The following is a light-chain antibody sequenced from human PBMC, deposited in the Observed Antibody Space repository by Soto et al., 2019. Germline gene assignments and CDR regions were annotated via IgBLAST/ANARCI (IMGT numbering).Light chain of an antibody. CDR3: TVYTRTSTYI. Sequence: QSVLTPLASVSGSPGQSISISCPGTRSDVGGYNYVSWSQKTPGTAPKIMIDDVSNRPSVVPDRFSGSRSGNTASLTISGLQPEDEGDYDCTVYTRTSTYIFGAGTKVTVL. CDR1: RSDVGGYNY. J-gene: IGLJ1*01. CDR2: DVS. V-gene: IGLV2-18*01.